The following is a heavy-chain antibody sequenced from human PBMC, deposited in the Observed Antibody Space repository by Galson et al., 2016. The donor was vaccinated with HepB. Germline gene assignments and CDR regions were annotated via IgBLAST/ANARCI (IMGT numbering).Heavy chain of an antibody. CDR1: GDSVSSSSVT. D-gene: IGHD6-13*01. CDR2: TYYRSKWYN. Sequence: CAISGDSVSSSSVTWNWIRQSPSRGLEWLGRTYYRSKWYNDYAVSVKSRMTINPDTSKNQFSLQLNSVTPEDTAVYYCARRGSKEKGYFDLWGRGTLVTVSS. J-gene: IGHJ2*01. CDR3: ARRGSKEKGYFDL. V-gene: IGHV6-1*01.